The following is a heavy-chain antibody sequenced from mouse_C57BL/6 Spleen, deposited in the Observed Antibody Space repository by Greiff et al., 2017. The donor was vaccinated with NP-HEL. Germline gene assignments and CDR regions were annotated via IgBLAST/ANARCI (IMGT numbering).Heavy chain of an antibody. J-gene: IGHJ1*03. CDR3: AREGLLRGYFDV. CDR2: IDPSDSET. CDR1: GYTFTSYW. Sequence: QVQLQQPGAELVRPGSSVKLSCKASGYTFTSYWMHRVKQRPIQGLEWIGNIDPSDSETHYNQKFKDKATLTVDKSSSTAYMQLSSLTSEDSAVYYCAREGLLRGYFDVWGTGTTVTVSS. D-gene: IGHD1-1*01. V-gene: IGHV1-52*01.